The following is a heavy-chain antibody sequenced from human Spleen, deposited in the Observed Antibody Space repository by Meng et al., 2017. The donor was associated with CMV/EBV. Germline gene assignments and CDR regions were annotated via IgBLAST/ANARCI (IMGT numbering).Heavy chain of an antibody. CDR2: ISGSGGYT. D-gene: IGHD3-22*01. CDR3: ARGTGGHYLGWVDY. V-gene: IGHV3-66*02. J-gene: IGHJ4*02. Sequence: GESLRLSCAASGFTVSSNYMSWVRQAPGKGLEWVSGISGSGGYTYYADSVKGRFTISRDNSKNTLYLQMNSLRAEDTAVYYCARGTGGHYLGWVDYWGQGTLVTVSS. CDR1: GFTVSSNY.